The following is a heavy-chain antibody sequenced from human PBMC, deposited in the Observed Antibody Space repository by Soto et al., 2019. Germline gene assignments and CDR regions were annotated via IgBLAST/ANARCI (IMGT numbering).Heavy chain of an antibody. J-gene: IGHJ6*02. CDR1: GYTFTSHY. Sequence: ASVKVSCKAFGYTFTSHYMNWVLQAPGQGLEWMGWISAYNGNTKYAQKLQGRVTMTRNTSISTAYMELSSLRSEDTAVYYCSREVNFYGLDVWGQGTTVTVSS. CDR2: ISAYNGNT. V-gene: IGHV1-8*02. CDR3: SREVNFYGLDV.